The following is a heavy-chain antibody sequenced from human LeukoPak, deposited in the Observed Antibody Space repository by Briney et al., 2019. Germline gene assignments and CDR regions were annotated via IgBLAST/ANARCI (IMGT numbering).Heavy chain of an antibody. Sequence: GGSLRLSCAASGFIFSSYGMHWVRQAPGKGLEWVAVISYDGSNKYYADSVKGRFTISRDNSKNTLYLQMNSLRAEDTAVYYCAKAKAVAGLYYYYYYYGMDVWGQGTTVTVSS. V-gene: IGHV3-30*18. CDR3: AKAKAVAGLYYYYYYYGMDV. CDR1: GFIFSSYG. CDR2: ISYDGSNK. D-gene: IGHD6-19*01. J-gene: IGHJ6*02.